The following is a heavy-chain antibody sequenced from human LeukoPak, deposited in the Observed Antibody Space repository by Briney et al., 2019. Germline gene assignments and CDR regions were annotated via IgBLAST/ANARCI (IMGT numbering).Heavy chain of an antibody. D-gene: IGHD3-3*01. CDR2: ISYDGSNK. J-gene: IGHJ4*02. CDR3: ARDTRGFLEWLLYY. CDR1: GFTFSSYA. Sequence: PGGSLRLSCAASGFTFSSYAMHWVRQAPGKGLEWVAVISYDGSNKYYADSVKGRFTISRDNSKNTLYLQMNSLRAEDTAVYYCARDTRGFLEWLLYYWSQGTLVTVSS. V-gene: IGHV3-30-3*01.